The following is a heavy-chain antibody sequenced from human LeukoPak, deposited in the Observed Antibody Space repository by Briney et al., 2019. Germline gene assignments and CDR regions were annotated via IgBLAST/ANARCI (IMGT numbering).Heavy chain of an antibody. CDR3: ARDLGAVAAGDY. Sequence: ASVKVSCKASGYTFTGYYMHWVRQAPGQGLEWMARINPNSSGTNYAQKFQGRVTMTRDTSISTAYMELSRLRSDDTAVYYCARDLGAVAAGDYWGQGTLVTVSS. D-gene: IGHD6-19*01. CDR1: GYTFTGYY. V-gene: IGHV1-2*06. CDR2: INPNSSGT. J-gene: IGHJ4*02.